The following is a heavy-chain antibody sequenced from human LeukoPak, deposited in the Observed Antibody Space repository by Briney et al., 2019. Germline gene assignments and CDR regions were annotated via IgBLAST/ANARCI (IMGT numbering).Heavy chain of an antibody. Sequence: PGGSLRLSCAASGFTFSSYGMPGVRKAPGKGLEWWAVICLDGSNKYYADSLKGRFTISIDNSKNTLYLQMNSRRAEDTAVYYCARDRAIYDILSYGMDVWGQGTTVTVSS. D-gene: IGHD3-9*01. V-gene: IGHV3-33*01. J-gene: IGHJ6*02. CDR1: GFTFSSYG. CDR2: ICLDGSNK. CDR3: ARDRAIYDILSYGMDV.